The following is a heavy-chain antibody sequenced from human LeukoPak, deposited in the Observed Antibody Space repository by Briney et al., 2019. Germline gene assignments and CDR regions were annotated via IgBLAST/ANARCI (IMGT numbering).Heavy chain of an antibody. CDR3: ATLVAGQGVCYELEVCWFDP. J-gene: IGHJ5*02. CDR2: FDPEDGET. D-gene: IGHD2-8*01. CDR1: GYTLTELS. V-gene: IGHV1-24*01. Sequence: LVKVSYKVSGYTLTELSMHWVRQAPGKGLEWMGGFDPEDGETIYAQKFQGRVTMTEDTSTDTAYMELSSLRSEDTAVYYCATLVAGQGVCYELEVCWFDPWGQGTLVTVSS.